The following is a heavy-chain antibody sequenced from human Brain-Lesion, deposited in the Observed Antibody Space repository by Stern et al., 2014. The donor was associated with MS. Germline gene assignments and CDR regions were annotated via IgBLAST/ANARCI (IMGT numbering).Heavy chain of an antibody. Sequence: EVQLEESGGGFVQPGRSLRLSCAASGFTFRNDWLNWVRKAPGKGLVWVSRVNYARRRTRYAASVKGRFSMSRDNAKNTLYLQMNSLRVEDTAIYYCARGERWFDSWGQGTLVTVSS. CDR1: GFTFRNDW. CDR2: VNYARRRT. V-gene: IGHV3-74*02. J-gene: IGHJ5*01. D-gene: IGHD3-10*01. CDR3: ARGERWFDS.